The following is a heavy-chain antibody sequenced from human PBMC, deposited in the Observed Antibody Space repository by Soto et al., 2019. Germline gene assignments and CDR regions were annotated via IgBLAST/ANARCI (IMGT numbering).Heavy chain of an antibody. Sequence: QVQLVQSGAEVRKPGSSVEVSCMASGSTFSSYTVNWVRQAPGQGLEWIGRIIPVLGVPHYARRFQGRVTITADRSRKTAYMELTSLTSEDTAVYYCARRRYCGVDCYTKFYYGMDVWGQGNTVTVSS. V-gene: IGHV1-69*02. D-gene: IGHD2-21*02. CDR3: ARRRYCGVDCYTKFYYGMDV. CDR1: GSTFSSYT. CDR2: IIPVLGVP. J-gene: IGHJ6*02.